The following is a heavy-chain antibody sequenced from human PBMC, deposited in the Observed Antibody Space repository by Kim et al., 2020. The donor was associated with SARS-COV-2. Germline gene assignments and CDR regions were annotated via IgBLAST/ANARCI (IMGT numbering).Heavy chain of an antibody. D-gene: IGHD6-19*01. Sequence: YAQKFQGGVTMTRDTSTSTVYMELSSLRSEDTAMYYCARPRSGWFDAFDIWGQGTMVTVSS. J-gene: IGHJ3*02. V-gene: IGHV1-46*01. CDR3: ARPRSGWFDAFDI.